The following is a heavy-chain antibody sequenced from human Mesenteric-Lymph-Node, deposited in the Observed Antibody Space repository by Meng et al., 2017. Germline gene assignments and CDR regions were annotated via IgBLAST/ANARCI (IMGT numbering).Heavy chain of an antibody. D-gene: IGHD3-10*01. CDR1: GFTFSSYA. Sequence: GESLKISCAASGFTFSSYAMNWVRQAPGKGLEWVSAISGSGGSTHYADSVKGRFTISRDNSKNTLYLQMNSLRAEDTAVYYCRGYGSGSYRRGAGFDYWGQGTLVTVSS. J-gene: IGHJ4*02. CDR3: RGYGSGSYRRGAGFDY. V-gene: IGHV3-23*01. CDR2: ISGSGGST.